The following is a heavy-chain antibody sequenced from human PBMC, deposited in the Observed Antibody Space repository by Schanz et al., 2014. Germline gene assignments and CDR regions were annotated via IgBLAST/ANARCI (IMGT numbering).Heavy chain of an antibody. CDR2: ISGNSYWI. Sequence: EVQLVESGGGLVKPGGTLRLACAASGLRFSDQSMHWVRQGPGKGLEWVASISGNSYWIYHAPSVVGRFTISRDNSENSVYLDMNSLRAEDTAVYYCTTSKTFSPTNRWGFGPWGQGILVSVSS. J-gene: IGHJ5*02. V-gene: IGHV3-21*01. CDR1: GLRFSDQS. CDR3: TTSKTFSPTNRWGFGP.